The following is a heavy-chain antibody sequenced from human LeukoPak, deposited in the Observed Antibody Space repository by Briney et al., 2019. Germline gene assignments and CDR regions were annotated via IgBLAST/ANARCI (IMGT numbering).Heavy chain of an antibody. J-gene: IGHJ4*02. D-gene: IGHD3-9*01. Sequence: ASVKVSCKASGYTFTGYYMHWVRQAPGQGLEWMGGINPNSGGTNYAQKFQGRVPMTRDTSISTAYMELSRLRSDDTAVYYCARSRYFDWLLYPVFDYWGQGTLVTVSS. CDR1: GYTFTGYY. CDR3: ARSRYFDWLLYPVFDY. CDR2: INPNSGGT. V-gene: IGHV1-2*02.